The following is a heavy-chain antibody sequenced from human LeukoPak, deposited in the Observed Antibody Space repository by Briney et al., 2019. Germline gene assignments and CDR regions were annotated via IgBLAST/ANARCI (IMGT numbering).Heavy chain of an antibody. Sequence: PSETLSLTCFVSGGSISSSSYYWGWIRQPPGTGLEWIGSIHYRGNTNFNPSLKSRVTMSVDTSKNQFSLKLTSVTAADTAVHYCSRSNYHYDRAPSYWGQETLVTVSS. D-gene: IGHD3-22*01. V-gene: IGHV4-39*01. CDR2: IHYRGNT. CDR1: GGSISSSSYY. CDR3: SRSNYHYDRAPSY. J-gene: IGHJ4*02.